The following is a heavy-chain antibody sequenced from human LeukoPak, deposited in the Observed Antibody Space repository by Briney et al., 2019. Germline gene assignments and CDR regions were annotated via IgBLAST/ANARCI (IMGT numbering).Heavy chain of an antibody. Sequence: AETLSLTCAVSGVSISSYYWNWIRQPPGKGLEWIGYIYYSGSPNYNPSLKSRVTITIDTSKNQLSLPLRSAAAADTAVYYCATDVRGLVPYYFDFWGQGTLVTVSS. V-gene: IGHV4-59*01. CDR2: IYYSGSP. CDR1: GVSISSYY. CDR3: ATDVRGLVPYYFDF. D-gene: IGHD3-10*02. J-gene: IGHJ4*02.